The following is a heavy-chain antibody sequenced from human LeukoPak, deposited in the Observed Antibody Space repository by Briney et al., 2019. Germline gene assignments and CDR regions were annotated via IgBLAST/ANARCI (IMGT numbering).Heavy chain of an antibody. CDR1: GGTFSSYA. CDR2: IIPIFGTA. J-gene: IGHJ4*02. Sequence: VASVKVSCKASGGTFSSYAISWVRQAPGQGLEWMGGIIPIFGTANYAQKFQGRVTITADESTSTAYMELSSLRSEDTAVYYCARLPHSGSYFYFFDYWGQGTLVTVSS. D-gene: IGHD3-10*01. CDR3: ARLPHSGSYFYFFDY. V-gene: IGHV1-69*01.